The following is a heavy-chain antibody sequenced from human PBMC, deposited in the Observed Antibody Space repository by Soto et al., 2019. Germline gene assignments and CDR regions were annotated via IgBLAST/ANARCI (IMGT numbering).Heavy chain of an antibody. Sequence: GSLVNVHRKGAGWGMSGAVVGWGSHNTGQGLEWVGGIIPIFVTSHYAQKFQGRVTITADESTNTAYMELSSLTSEDTAVYYCARNGYSSSSLDYWGLGTLVTVSS. D-gene: IGHD6-6*01. CDR1: GWGMSGAV. J-gene: IGHJ4*02. V-gene: IGHV1-69*01. CDR2: IIPIFVTS. CDR3: ARNGYSSSSLDY.